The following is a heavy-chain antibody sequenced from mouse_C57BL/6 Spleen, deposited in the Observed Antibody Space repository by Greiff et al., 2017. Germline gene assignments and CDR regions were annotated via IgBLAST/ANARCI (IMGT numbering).Heavy chain of an antibody. Sequence: EVQLQQSGAELVRPGASVKLSCTASGFNIKDYYMHWVKQRPEQGLEWIGRIDPEDGDTEYAPKFQGKATMTADTSSNTAYLQLSSLTSEDTAVYYCTTSVVATRKSYYARDYWGQGTLVTVSA. J-gene: IGHJ4*01. CDR2: IDPEDGDT. V-gene: IGHV14-1*01. D-gene: IGHD1-1*01. CDR3: TTSVVATRKSYYARDY. CDR1: GFNIKDYY.